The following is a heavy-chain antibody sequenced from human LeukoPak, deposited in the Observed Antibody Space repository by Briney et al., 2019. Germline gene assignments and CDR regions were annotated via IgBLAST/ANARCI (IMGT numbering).Heavy chain of an antibody. D-gene: IGHD3-3*01. CDR3: ASFPSVDY. V-gene: IGHV3-74*01. CDR2: ISTDGSST. J-gene: IGHJ4*02. Sequence: GGSLRLSCAASGFTFSSYWMHWVRQAPGKGLVWVSRISTDGSSTTYADSVKGRFTISRDNAKNTLYLQMNSLRAEDTAVYYCASFPSVDYWGQGTPVTVCS. CDR1: GFTFSSYW.